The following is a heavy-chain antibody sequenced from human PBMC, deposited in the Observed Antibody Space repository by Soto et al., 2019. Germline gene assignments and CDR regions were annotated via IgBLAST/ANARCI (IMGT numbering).Heavy chain of an antibody. D-gene: IGHD2-15*01. CDR1: GFTFRSYW. CDR3: VRGCNGGTCLLVI. CDR2: INSDGSST. V-gene: IGHV3-74*01. Sequence: EVQLVESGGGLVQPGGSLRLSCAASGFTFRSYWMHWVRQAPGKGLVWVSRINSDGSSTTYADSGKGRLTISRENAKNTLYLQMNSLRAEDTAVYYCVRGCNGGTCLLVIWGQGTLVTVS. J-gene: IGHJ4*02.